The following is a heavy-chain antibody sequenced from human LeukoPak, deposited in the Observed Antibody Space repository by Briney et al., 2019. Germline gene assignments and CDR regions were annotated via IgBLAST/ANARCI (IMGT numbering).Heavy chain of an antibody. V-gene: IGHV1-18*01. Sequence: ASVKVSFKASGYTFTSYGISWVRQAPGQGLEWMGWISAYNGNTNYAQKLQGRVTMTTDTSTSTAYMDLRSLRSDDTAVYYCVVGATAFYYFDYWGQGTLVTVSS. CDR3: VVGATAFYYFDY. J-gene: IGHJ4*02. CDR2: ISAYNGNT. CDR1: GYTFTSYG. D-gene: IGHD1-26*01.